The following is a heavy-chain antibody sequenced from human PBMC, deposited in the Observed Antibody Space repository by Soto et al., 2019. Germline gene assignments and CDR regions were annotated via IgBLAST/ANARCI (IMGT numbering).Heavy chain of an antibody. CDR1: GFTFSSYA. J-gene: IGHJ4*02. V-gene: IGHV3-23*01. D-gene: IGHD3-9*01. CDR3: AKDLVLRYFDWLPQYFNS. CDR2: ISGSGGST. Sequence: EVQLLESWGGLVQPGGSLRLSCAASGFTFSSYAMSWVRQAPGKGLEWVSAISGSGGSTYYADSVKGRFTISRDNSKNTLYLQMNSLRAEDTAVYYCAKDLVLRYFDWLPQYFNSWGQGTLVTVSS.